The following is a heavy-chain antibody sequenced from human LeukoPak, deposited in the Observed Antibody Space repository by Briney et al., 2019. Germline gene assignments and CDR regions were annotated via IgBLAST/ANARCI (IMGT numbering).Heavy chain of an antibody. J-gene: IGHJ4*02. D-gene: IGHD6-13*01. CDR1: RFTFSNYW. CDR3: ARDRHINSWSNDRFDY. CDR2: INQDATEI. V-gene: IGHV3-7*01. Sequence: PGGSLRLSCAASRFTFSNYWMTWVRQAPGKGLEWVGNINQDATEINYVDSVKGRFTISRVNAKNSLYLQMNSLRAEDTAIYYCARDRHINSWSNDRFDYWGQGALVTVSS.